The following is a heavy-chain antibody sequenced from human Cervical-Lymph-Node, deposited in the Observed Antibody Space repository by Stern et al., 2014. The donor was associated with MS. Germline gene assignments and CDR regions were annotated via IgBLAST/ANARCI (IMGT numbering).Heavy chain of an antibody. CDR2: LWYDGSNR. D-gene: IGHD4-23*01. CDR3: AREGGNTAEYFQH. CDR1: GFTFSSSG. V-gene: IGHV3-33*01. J-gene: IGHJ1*01. Sequence: VQLVESGGGVVQPGRSLRLSCAASGFTFSSSGMHWVRQAPGKGLEWLAILWYDGSNRYYADSVKGRFIISRDNSKNTLYLQMNSLRAEDTAVYYCAREGGNTAEYFQHWGQGTLVTVSS.